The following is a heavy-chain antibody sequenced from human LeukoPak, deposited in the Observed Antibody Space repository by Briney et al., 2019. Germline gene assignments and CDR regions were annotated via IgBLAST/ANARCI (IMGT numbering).Heavy chain of an antibody. J-gene: IGHJ4*02. V-gene: IGHV3-23*01. D-gene: IGHD3-10*01. CDR3: AKDEYGSGRYDY. Sequence: PGGSLRLSCAASGFTSSSYAMSWVRQAPGKGLEWVSAISGSGGSTYYADSVKGRFTISRDNSKNTLYLQMNSLRAEDTAVYYCAKDEYGSGRYDYWGQGTLVTVSS. CDR1: GFTSSSYA. CDR2: ISGSGGST.